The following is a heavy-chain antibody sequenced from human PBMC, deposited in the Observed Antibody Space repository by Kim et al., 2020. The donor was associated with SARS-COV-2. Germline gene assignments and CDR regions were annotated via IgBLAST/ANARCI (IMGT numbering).Heavy chain of an antibody. CDR3: ARDQGRRGYFAY. J-gene: IGHJ4*02. V-gene: IGHV4-59*01. CDR2: T. D-gene: IGHD2-15*01. Sequence: TDSNPTLASRVTILLGTSKNQFSLKLRSGTAADTAVYYCARDQGRRGYFAYWGQGTLVAVSS.